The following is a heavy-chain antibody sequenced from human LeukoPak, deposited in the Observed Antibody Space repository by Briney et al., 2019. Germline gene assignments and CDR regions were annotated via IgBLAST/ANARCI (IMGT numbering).Heavy chain of an antibody. Sequence: PGGSLRLSCAASGFTFSSYATSWVRQAPGKGLEWLSVIRGSGDNTYYADSVKGRFTISRDNSKSTLYLQMNSLRAEDTAVYYCARGIGGPDYWGRGTLVTVSS. CDR1: GFTFSSYA. J-gene: IGHJ4*02. D-gene: IGHD4-23*01. V-gene: IGHV3-23*01. CDR3: ARGIGGPDY. CDR2: IRGSGDNT.